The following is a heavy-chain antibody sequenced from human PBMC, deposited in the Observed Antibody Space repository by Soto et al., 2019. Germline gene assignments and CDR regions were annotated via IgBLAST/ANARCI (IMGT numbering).Heavy chain of an antibody. V-gene: IGHV2-26*01. Sequence: ALEWLAHIFSNDEKSYSTSLKSRLTISKDTSKSQVVLTMTNMDPVDTATYYCARTLKYYFDYWGQGTLVTVSS. CDR2: IFSNDEK. CDR3: ARTLKYYFDY. J-gene: IGHJ4*02.